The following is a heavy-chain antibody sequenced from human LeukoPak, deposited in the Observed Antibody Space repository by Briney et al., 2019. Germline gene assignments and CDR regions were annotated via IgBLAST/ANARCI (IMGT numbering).Heavy chain of an antibody. D-gene: IGHD5-18*01. CDR2: IIPIFGTA. CDR3: ARRLDTSPNAFEI. J-gene: IGHJ3*02. Sequence: ASVKVSCKASGGTFSSYAISWVRQAPGQGLECMGGIIPIFGTANYAQKFQGRVTITADESTSTAYMELSSLRSEDTAVYYCARRLDTSPNAFEIWGQGTMVTASS. V-gene: IGHV1-69*13. CDR1: GGTFSSYA.